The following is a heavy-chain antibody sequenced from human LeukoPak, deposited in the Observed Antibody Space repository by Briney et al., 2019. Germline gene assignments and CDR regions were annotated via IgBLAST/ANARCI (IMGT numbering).Heavy chain of an antibody. CDR2: IYPGDSDT. V-gene: IGHV5-51*01. Sequence: GESLKISCKGSGFSFTSYWIGWVRHMPGKGLEWMGIIYPGDSDTRYSPSFQGQVTVSADKSISTAYLQWSSLKASDTAMYYCATRRRGSGSYPYYFDYWGQGTLVTVSS. CDR1: GFSFTSYW. J-gene: IGHJ4*02. CDR3: ATRRRGSGSYPYYFDY. D-gene: IGHD1-26*01.